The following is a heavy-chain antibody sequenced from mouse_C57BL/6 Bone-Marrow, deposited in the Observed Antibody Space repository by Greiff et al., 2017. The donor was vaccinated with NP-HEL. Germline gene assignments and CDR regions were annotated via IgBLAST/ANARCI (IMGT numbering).Heavy chain of an antibody. CDR1: GYTFTSYC. D-gene: IGHD1-1*01. CDR3: ARPPYGSSYRWYFDV. V-gene: IGHV1-64*01. Sequence: QVQLQQPGAELVKPGASVKLSCKASGYTFTSYCMHWVKQRPGQGLEWIGMIHPNSGSTNYNEKFKSKATLTVDKSSSTAYMELRSLTSEDSAVYYCARPPYGSSYRWYFDVWGTGTTVTVSS. J-gene: IGHJ1*03. CDR2: IHPNSGST.